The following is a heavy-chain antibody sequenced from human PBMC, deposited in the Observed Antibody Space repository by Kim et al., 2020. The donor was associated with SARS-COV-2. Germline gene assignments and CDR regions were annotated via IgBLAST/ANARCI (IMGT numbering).Heavy chain of an antibody. D-gene: IGHD3-16*01. CDR3: AKEGGPQGYYYSGMDV. J-gene: IGHJ6*02. Sequence: VKGRFTISRDNSKNTLYLQMNSLRAEDTAVYYCAKEGGPQGYYYSGMDVWGQGTTVTVSS. V-gene: IGHV3-30*02.